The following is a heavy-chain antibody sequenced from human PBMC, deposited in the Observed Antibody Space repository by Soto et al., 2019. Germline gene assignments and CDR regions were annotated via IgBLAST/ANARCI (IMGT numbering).Heavy chain of an antibody. CDR3: ASLYCSGGSCLDY. Sequence: SETLSLTCTVSGGSISSNSYYWGWIRQPPGKGLEWIGSIYYSGSTYYNPSLKSRVTISVDTSKNQFSLKLSSVTAADTAVYYCASLYCSGGSCLDYWGQGTLVTVS. CDR1: GGSISSNSYY. D-gene: IGHD2-15*01. V-gene: IGHV4-39*01. CDR2: IYYSGST. J-gene: IGHJ4*02.